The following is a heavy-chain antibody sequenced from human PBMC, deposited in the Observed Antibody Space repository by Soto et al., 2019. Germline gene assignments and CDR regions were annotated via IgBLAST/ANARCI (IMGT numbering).Heavy chain of an antibody. Sequence: LRLSCAASGFTFSSYEMNWVRQAPGKGLEWVSYISSNGSTIYYADSVKGRFTISRDNAKNSLYLQMNSLRAEDTAVYYCARELEWELLSYYYGMDVWGQGTTVTVSS. V-gene: IGHV3-48*03. D-gene: IGHD1-26*01. J-gene: IGHJ6*02. CDR3: ARELEWELLSYYYGMDV. CDR1: GFTFSSYE. CDR2: ISSNGSTI.